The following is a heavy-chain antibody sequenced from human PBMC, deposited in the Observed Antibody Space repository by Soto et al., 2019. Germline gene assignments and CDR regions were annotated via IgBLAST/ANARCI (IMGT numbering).Heavy chain of an antibody. CDR3: ARSVEGHFDY. CDR2: ITSDTNTI. CDR1: GFPFSIYS. D-gene: IGHD6-19*01. V-gene: IGHV3-48*02. J-gene: IGHJ4*02. Sequence: EVQLVESGGGLVQPGVSLRLTCAASGFPFSIYSMNWVRQATGKGLEWSSYITSDTNTIKYADAVKGRFTISRDNAKNLVYLQMNSLRDEDTAVYFCARSVEGHFDYWGQGTVVTVSS.